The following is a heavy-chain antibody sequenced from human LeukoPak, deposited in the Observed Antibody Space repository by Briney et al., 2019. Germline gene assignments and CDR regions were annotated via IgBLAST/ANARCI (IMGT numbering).Heavy chain of an antibody. CDR1: GFTFSSYS. CDR3: ARGTQYSSSFDY. Sequence: PGGSLRLSCAASGFTFSSYSMNWVRQAPGKGLEWVSSISSSSSYIYYADSVKGRFTISRDNAKDSLYLQMNSLRAEDTAVYYCARGTQYSSSFDYWGQGTLVTVSS. J-gene: IGHJ4*02. V-gene: IGHV3-21*01. D-gene: IGHD6-13*01. CDR2: ISSSSSYI.